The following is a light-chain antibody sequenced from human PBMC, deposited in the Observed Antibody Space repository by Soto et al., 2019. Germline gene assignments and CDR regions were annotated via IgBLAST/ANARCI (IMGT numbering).Light chain of an antibody. Sequence: IVLTQSPGTLSLSPGGRATLSCRASQSVSSSYLAWYQQKPGQAPRLLIYGASSRATGIPDRFSGSGSGTDFTLTISRLEPEDFAVYYCQQYGSSPMTFGQGTKVDIK. J-gene: IGKJ1*01. CDR2: GAS. V-gene: IGKV3-20*01. CDR1: QSVSSSY. CDR3: QQYGSSPMT.